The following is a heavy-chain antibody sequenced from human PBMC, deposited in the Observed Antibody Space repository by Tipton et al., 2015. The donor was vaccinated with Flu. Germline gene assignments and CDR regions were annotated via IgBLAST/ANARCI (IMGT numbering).Heavy chain of an antibody. Sequence: TLSLTCTVSGGSISSGGYYWSWIRQHPGRGLEWIGYIYYSGSTHYNPSLKSRVTISVDTSKNHFSLKLSSVTAADTAVYYCASYSSSYFDYWGQGTLVTVSS. J-gene: IGHJ4*02. D-gene: IGHD6-6*01. CDR1: GGSISSGGYY. CDR2: IYYSGST. V-gene: IGHV4-31*03. CDR3: ASYSSSYFDY.